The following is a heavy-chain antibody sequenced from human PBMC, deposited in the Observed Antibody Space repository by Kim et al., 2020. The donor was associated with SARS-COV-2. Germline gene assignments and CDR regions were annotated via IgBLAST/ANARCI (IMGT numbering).Heavy chain of an antibody. D-gene: IGHD3-3*01. CDR2: IIPIFGTA. Sequence: SVKVSCKASGGTFSSYAISWVRQAPGQGLEWMGGIIPIFGTANYAQKFQGRVTITADESTSTAYMELSSLRSEDTAVYYCAGGHVLRFLEWPDWGQGTLVTVSS. V-gene: IGHV1-69*13. J-gene: IGHJ4*02. CDR1: GGTFSSYA. CDR3: AGGHVLRFLEWPD.